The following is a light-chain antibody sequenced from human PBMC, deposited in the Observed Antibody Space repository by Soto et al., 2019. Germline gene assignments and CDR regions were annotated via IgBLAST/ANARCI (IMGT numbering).Light chain of an antibody. V-gene: IGKV2-28*01. CDR1: QSLLHSNGYNY. CDR2: LGS. Sequence: DIVMTQSPLSLPVTPGEPASISCRSSQSLLHSNGYNYLDWYLQKPGQSQQLLVYLGSNRASGVPDRFSGSRSGTDFTLKISRVEAEDVGVYYYMQALQTPITVGQGTRLEMK. J-gene: IGKJ5*01. CDR3: MQALQTPIT.